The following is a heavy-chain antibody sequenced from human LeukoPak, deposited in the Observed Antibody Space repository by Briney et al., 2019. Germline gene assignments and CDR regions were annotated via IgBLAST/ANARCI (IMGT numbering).Heavy chain of an antibody. J-gene: IGHJ5*02. V-gene: IGHV5-51*01. CDR2: IYPGDSDT. Sequence: GESLKISCKGSGYSFTSYWIGWVRQMPGKGLEWMGIIYPGDSDTRYSPSFQGQVTISADKSISTAYLQWSSLKASDTAMYYCARGGKAYYDFWSGIPNWFDPWGQGTLVTVSS. D-gene: IGHD3-3*01. CDR3: ARGGKAYYDFWSGIPNWFDP. CDR1: GYSFTSYW.